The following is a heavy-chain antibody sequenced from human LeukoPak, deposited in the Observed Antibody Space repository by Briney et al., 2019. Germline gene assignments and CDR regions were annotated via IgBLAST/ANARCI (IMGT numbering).Heavy chain of an antibody. CDR3: ARVTYPELHYFDY. D-gene: IGHD2-21*01. V-gene: IGHV3-30*04. J-gene: IGHJ4*02. CDR1: GFTFSSYA. Sequence: GGSLRLSCAASGFTFSSYAMHWVRQAPGKGLEWVAVISFDGSNKYYADSVKGRFTISRDNSKNTLYLQMNSLRAEDTAVYYCARVTYPELHYFDYWGQGTLVTVSS. CDR2: ISFDGSNK.